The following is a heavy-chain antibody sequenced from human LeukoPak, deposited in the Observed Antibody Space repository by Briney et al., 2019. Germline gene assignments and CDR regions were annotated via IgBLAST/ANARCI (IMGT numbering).Heavy chain of an antibody. Sequence: GGSLRLSCAASGFTVSNDYMAWVRQAPGRGLEWVSLIYGDGTTFYTDSVKGRFTISRDNSKNTLYLQMNSLRAEDTAVYYCAKDLLSTWELLPPPTPFDYWGQGTLVTVSS. J-gene: IGHJ4*02. CDR3: AKDLLSTWELLPPPTPFDY. D-gene: IGHD1-26*01. CDR1: GFTVSNDY. V-gene: IGHV3-53*01. CDR2: IYGDGTT.